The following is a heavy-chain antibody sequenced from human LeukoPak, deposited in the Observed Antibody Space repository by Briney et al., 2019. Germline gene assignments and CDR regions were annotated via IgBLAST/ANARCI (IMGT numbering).Heavy chain of an antibody. CDR1: GFTFSSYG. CDR2: IWYDGSNN. Sequence: QVQLVESGGGVVQPGRSLRLSCAASGFTFSSYGMHWVRQAPGKGLGWVAVIWYDGSNNYYADSVKGRFTISRDNSKNTLYLQMNSLRAEDTAVYYCAADPGYCSSTSCYDDYYYYGMDVWGQGTTVTVSS. J-gene: IGHJ6*02. V-gene: IGHV3-33*01. D-gene: IGHD2-2*01. CDR3: AADPGYCSSTSCYDDYYYYGMDV.